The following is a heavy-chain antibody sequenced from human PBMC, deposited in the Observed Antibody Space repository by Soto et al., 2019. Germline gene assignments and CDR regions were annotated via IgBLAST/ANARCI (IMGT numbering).Heavy chain of an antibody. CDR2: ISSSSSYI. J-gene: IGHJ4*02. CDR3: ARGIAAAGGPYYFDY. D-gene: IGHD6-13*01. Sequence: EVQLVESGGGLVKPGGSLRLSCAASGFTFSSYSMNWVRQAPGKGLEWVSSISSSSSYIYYADSVKGRFTISRDNAKNSLYLQMNNLRAEDTAVYYCARGIAAAGGPYYFDYWGQGTLVTVSS. CDR1: GFTFSSYS. V-gene: IGHV3-21*01.